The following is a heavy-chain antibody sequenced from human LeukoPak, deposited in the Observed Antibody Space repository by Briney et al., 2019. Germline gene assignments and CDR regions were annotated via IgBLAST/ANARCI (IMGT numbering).Heavy chain of an antibody. V-gene: IGHV3-21*01. CDR2: ISGSTSYK. D-gene: IGHD2-2*01. J-gene: IGHJ4*02. CDR1: GFTFHDYT. CDR3: AKRGDQLYFDS. Sequence: GGSLRLSCAASGFTFHDYTLNWVRQAPGKGLEWVSSISGSTSYKHYADSVRGRFAISRDNAKRSLYLQMNNLTAEDTAIYYCAKRGDQLYFDSWGQEALVTVSS.